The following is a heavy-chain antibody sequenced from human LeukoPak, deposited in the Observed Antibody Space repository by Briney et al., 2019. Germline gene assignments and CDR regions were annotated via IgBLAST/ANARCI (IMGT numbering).Heavy chain of an antibody. D-gene: IGHD3-10*01. CDR3: GRALVRGAYSFDY. Sequence: ASVKVSCKASVYTFTSYYMHWVRQAPGQGLEWMGIINHSGGTTRYAQKFQGRVTTTRDTSTRSVYMELSSLRSEDTAVYYCGRALVRGAYSFDYWGQGTLVTVSS. J-gene: IGHJ4*02. CDR1: VYTFTSYY. CDR2: INHSGGTT. V-gene: IGHV1-46*01.